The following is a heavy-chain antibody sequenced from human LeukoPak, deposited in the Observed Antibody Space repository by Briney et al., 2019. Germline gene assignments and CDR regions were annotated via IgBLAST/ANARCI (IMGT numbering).Heavy chain of an antibody. J-gene: IGHJ4*02. CDR3: ARGGYSSSSDPLNY. V-gene: IGHV1-69*13. D-gene: IGHD6-6*01. CDR1: GGTFSSYA. CDR2: IIPIFGTA. Sequence: GASVKVSCKASGGTFSSYAISWVRQAPGQGLEWMGGIIPIFGTANYAQKFQGRVTITADESTSTAYMELSSLRSEDTAVYYCARGGYSSSSDPLNYWGQGTLVTVSS.